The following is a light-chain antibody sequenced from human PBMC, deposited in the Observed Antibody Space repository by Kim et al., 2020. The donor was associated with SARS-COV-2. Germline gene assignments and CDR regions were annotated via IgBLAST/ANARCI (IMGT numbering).Light chain of an antibody. Sequence: SVSPEQTANITCSGDKLGDKYAFWYQQKPGQSPVLVIYQDNKRPSGIPERFSGSNSANTATLTISGTQAMDEADYYCQAWDRSTAVFGGGTQLTVL. CDR2: QDN. CDR1: KLGDKY. J-gene: IGLJ2*01. V-gene: IGLV3-1*01. CDR3: QAWDRSTAV.